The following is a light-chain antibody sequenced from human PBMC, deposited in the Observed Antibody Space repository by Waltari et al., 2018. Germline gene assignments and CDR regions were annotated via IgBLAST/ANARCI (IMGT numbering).Light chain of an antibody. CDR3: QQFHYLWT. Sequence: DIQMTQSPSSLSASVGARVNITCQASQDIKSSLNWYKQKTGKAPKLLIYDASTLETGVPSRFSGSRSGTDFTSTISSLQPEDIATYYCQQFHYLWTFGQGTKVEIK. CDR2: DAS. V-gene: IGKV1-33*01. J-gene: IGKJ1*01. CDR1: QDIKSS.